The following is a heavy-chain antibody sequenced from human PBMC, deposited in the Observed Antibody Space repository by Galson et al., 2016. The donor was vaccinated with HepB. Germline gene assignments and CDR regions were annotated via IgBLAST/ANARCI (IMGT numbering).Heavy chain of an antibody. Sequence: PALVKPTQTLTLTCSFSGFSLSTSGVGVAWIRQPPGKALEWLAFIYWDDEKRYSPSLQSRLTISKDTAKSQVVLKMTNMDPVDTATYYCAHIGLLTNFGVMSVFDYWGQGTPVTVSS. D-gene: IGHD3-3*01. V-gene: IGHV2-5*02. CDR2: IYWDDEK. J-gene: IGHJ4*02. CDR1: GFSLSTSGVG. CDR3: AHIGLLTNFGVMSVFDY.